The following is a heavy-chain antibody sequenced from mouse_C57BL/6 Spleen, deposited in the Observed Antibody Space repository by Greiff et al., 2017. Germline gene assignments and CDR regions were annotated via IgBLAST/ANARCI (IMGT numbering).Heavy chain of an antibody. CDR2: INPNYGTT. CDR1: GYSFTDYN. V-gene: IGHV1-39*01. Sequence: EVQLVESGPELVKPGASVKISCKASGYSFTDYNMNWVKQSNGKSLEWIGVINPNYGTTSYNQKFKGKATLTVDQSSSTAYMQLNSLTSEDSAVYYCARTGTTVDWYFDYWGQGTTLTVSS. D-gene: IGHD1-1*01. CDR3: ARTGTTVDWYFDY. J-gene: IGHJ2*01.